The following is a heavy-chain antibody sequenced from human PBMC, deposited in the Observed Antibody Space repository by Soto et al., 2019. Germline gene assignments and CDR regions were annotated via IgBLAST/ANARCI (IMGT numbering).Heavy chain of an antibody. CDR2: IYPGDSDT. CDR3: ARGTSGDYILRGNWFDP. J-gene: IGHJ5*02. D-gene: IGHD4-4*01. CDR1: GYSFTSYW. Sequence: GESLKISCKGSGYSFTSYWIGWVRQMPGKGLEWMGIIYPGDSDTRYSPSFQGQVTISADKSISTAYLQWSSLKASDTAMYYCARGTSGDYILRGNWFDPWGQGTLVTVSS. V-gene: IGHV5-51*01.